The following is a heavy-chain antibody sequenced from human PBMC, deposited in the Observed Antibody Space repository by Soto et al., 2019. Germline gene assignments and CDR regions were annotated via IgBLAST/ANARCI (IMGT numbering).Heavy chain of an antibody. CDR3: ARDPGSGSYYGWFDP. CDR2: IHYSGST. Sequence: ASETLSLTCTVSGVSFSSYYWSWIRQPPGKGLEWIGYIHYSGSTSYNPSLKSRVAISVDTSKNQFSLKLSSVTAADTAVYYCARDPGSGSYYGWFDPWGQGTLVTVSS. D-gene: IGHD3-10*01. CDR1: GVSFSSYY. V-gene: IGHV4-59*12. J-gene: IGHJ5*02.